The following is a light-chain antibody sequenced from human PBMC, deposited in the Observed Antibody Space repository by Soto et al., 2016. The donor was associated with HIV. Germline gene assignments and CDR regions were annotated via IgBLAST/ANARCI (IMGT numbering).Light chain of an antibody. CDR1: SLRGYY. V-gene: IGLV3-19*01. Sequence: SSELTQDPAVSVALGQTVRITCQGDSLRGYYASWYQQKPGQAPVLVIYGKNNRPSGIPDRFSGSSSGNTASLTITGAQAEDEADYYCNSGTAVVTIPFGGGTKLTVL. J-gene: IGLJ3*02. CDR3: NSGTAVVTIP. CDR2: GKN.